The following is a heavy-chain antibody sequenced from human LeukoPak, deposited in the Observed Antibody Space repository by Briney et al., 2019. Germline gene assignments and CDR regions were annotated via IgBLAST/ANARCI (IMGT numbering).Heavy chain of an antibody. V-gene: IGHV4-59*08. J-gene: IGHJ4*02. CDR1: GGSISSYY. D-gene: IGHD2-21*02. CDR3: ARVPVAVTSRSMVY. CDR2: IYYSGST. Sequence: SETLSLTCTVSGGSISSYYWSWIRQPPGKGLEWIGYIYYSGSTNYNPSLKSRVTISVDTSKNQFSLNLSSVTAADTAVYYCARVPVAVTSRSMVYWGQGTLVTVSS.